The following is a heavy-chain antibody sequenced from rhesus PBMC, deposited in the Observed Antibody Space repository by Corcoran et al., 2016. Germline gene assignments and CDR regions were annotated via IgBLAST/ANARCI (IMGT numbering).Heavy chain of an antibody. CDR2: IYSSGGST. V-gene: IGHV4-160*01. CDR1: GGSLRRNY. CDR3: ARETPTGVIDY. D-gene: IGHD3-34*01. Sequence: QVQLQESGPGLVKPSATLSLTCAVSGGSLRRNYWSWIRPAPGKGLEWIGRIYSSGGSTDYNPSLKSRVTISTDTSKNQFSLKLSSVTAADTAVYYCARETPTGVIDYWGQGVLVTVSS. J-gene: IGHJ4*01.